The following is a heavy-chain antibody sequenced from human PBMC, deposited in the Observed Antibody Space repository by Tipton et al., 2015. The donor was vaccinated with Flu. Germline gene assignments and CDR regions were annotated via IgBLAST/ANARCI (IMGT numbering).Heavy chain of an antibody. Sequence: SLRLSCAASGFTFHIYAMAWVRQAPGKGLEWISTIASDDTTYYADSVKGRFTVSRDTYRSSLYLQISSLRVEDAALYYCAKPMGVAVPAASRYFDYWGQGTLVIVSS. J-gene: IGHJ4*02. CDR2: IASDDTT. V-gene: IGHV3-23*01. D-gene: IGHD2-15*01. CDR1: GFTFHIYA. CDR3: AKPMGVAVPAASRYFDY.